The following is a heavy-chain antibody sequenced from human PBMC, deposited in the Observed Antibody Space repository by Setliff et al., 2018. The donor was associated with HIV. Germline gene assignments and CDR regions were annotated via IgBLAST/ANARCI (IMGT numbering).Heavy chain of an antibody. D-gene: IGHD1-26*01. J-gene: IGHJ4*02. Sequence: GGSLRLSCAASGFTFSSYAMHWVRQAPGKGLEWVAVISYDGSNKYYADSVKGRFTISRDNSKNTLFLQMNNLRPEDTAVYYCAKDFATVVGAMEYYFDYWGQGTLVTVSS. V-gene: IGHV3-30*14. CDR1: GFTFSSYA. CDR2: ISYDGSNK. CDR3: AKDFATVVGAMEYYFDY.